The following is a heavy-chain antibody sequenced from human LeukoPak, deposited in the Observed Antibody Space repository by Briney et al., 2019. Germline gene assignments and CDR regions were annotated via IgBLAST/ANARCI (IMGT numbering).Heavy chain of an antibody. V-gene: IGHV4-59*11. D-gene: IGHD4-11*01. J-gene: IGHJ4*02. CDR1: GGSMSSHY. Sequence: SETLSLTCTVSGGSMSSHYWSWIRQPPGKGLEWIGYIYYIGSTNYNPSLKSRVTISVDTSKNQFSLKLSSVTAADTAVYYCARLGDYSNFTPDYWGQGTLVTVSS. CDR3: ARLGDYSNFTPDY. CDR2: IYYIGST.